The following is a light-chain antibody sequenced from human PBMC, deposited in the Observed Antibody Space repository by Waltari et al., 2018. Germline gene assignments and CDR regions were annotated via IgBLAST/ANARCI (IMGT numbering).Light chain of an antibody. Sequence: DFQITQSPSSLAASVGDRITITCRASQGVDIYIAWYQHKAGKAPELLVYGASTVPSGVPSRFSGSGSGTTFSLTINSLQPEDVATYYGQNYNSDPWTFGQATRVDIK. J-gene: IGKJ1*01. CDR3: QNYNSDPWT. CDR2: GAS. V-gene: IGKV1-27*01. CDR1: QGVDIY.